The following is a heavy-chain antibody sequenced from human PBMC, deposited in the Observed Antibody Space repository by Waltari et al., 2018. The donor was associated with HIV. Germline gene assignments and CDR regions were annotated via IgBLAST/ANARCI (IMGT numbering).Heavy chain of an antibody. CDR2: IRSKAYGGTT. CDR1: GFIFSVHA. V-gene: IGHV3-49*04. J-gene: IGHJ4*02. D-gene: IGHD6-19*01. Sequence: VRLVESGGGLVQPGRSVSLSCTASGFIFSVHAMSWVRQDPGKGLEWGGFIRSKAYGGTTEYAASVKGRFNISRDDSKSIAYLQMNSLKTEDTAVYYCIRDRVVAGTVYWGQGTLVTVSS. CDR3: IRDRVVAGTVY.